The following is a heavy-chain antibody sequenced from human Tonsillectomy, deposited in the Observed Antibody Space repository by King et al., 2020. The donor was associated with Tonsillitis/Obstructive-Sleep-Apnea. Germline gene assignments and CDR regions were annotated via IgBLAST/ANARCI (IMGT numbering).Heavy chain of an antibody. J-gene: IGHJ4*02. Sequence: VQLVESGAEVKKSGESLKISCKGSGYRFTTYWIGWVRQLPGKGLEWMGIIYPGDSDTRHSPSFQGQVTISADKSISTAYLQWSSLKASDTAMYFCARRFPSGGNGIYYFDYWGQGTLVTVSS. V-gene: IGHV5-51*01. CDR3: ARRFPSGGNGIYYFDY. CDR2: IYPGDSDT. D-gene: IGHD4-23*01. CDR1: GYRFTTYW.